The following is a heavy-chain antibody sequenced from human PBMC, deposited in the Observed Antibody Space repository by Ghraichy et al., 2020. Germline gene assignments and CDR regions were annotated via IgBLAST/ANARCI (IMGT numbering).Heavy chain of an antibody. CDR3: VRSPEARVHPYGMDV. CDR1: GGSISSYY. CDR2: SHFSGST. Sequence: ESLNISCSISGGSISSYYWTWIRQPPGKGLEWIGWSHFSGSTNHNPSLKSRVTMSLDTSKNQFSLNLRSVTAADTAVYYCVRSPEARVHPYGMDVWGRGTTVTVSS. V-gene: IGHV4-59*01. J-gene: IGHJ6*02.